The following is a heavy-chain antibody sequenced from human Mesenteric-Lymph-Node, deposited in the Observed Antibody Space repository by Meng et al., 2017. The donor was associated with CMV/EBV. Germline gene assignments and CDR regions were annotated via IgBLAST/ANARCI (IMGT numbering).Heavy chain of an antibody. CDR2: IYYSGST. V-gene: IGHV4-39*07. CDR3: ARSYNSYYYYGMDV. CDR1: GGSISSSSYY. D-gene: IGHD1-20*01. J-gene: IGHJ6*02. Sequence: SETLSLTCTVSGGSISSSSYYWGWIRQPPGKGLEWIGSIYYSGSTYYNPSLKSRVTMSIDTSKNQFSLKLSSVTAADTAVYYCARSYNSYYYYGMDVWGQGTTVTVSS.